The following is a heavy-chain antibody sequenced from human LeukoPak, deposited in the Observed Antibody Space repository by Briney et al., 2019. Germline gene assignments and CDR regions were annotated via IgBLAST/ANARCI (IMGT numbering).Heavy chain of an antibody. CDR3: AKDRANWAIDD. CDR1: GFPFPDHP. CDR2: IGGDGIA. Sequence: GGSLELSCVASGFPFPDHPMKWVRQAPGEGLEWISYIGGDGIAFYADSVKGRFTASKDDARKSMYLQMNSLRVEDTAVYYCAKDRANWAIDDWGQGTQVTVSS. D-gene: IGHD3-16*01. J-gene: IGHJ4*02. V-gene: IGHV3-69-1*01.